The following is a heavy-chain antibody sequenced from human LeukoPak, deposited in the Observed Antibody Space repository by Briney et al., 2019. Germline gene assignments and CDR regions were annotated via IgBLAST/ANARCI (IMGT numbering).Heavy chain of an antibody. D-gene: IGHD6-13*01. V-gene: IGHV1-2*02. CDR2: INPNSGGT. CDR1: GYTFTGYY. J-gene: IGHJ6*03. CDR3: ARGIYGDSSSWTNHSYYYYYYYMDV. Sequence: GASVKVSCKASGYTFTGYYMHWVRQAPGQGLEWMGWINPNSGGTNYAQKFQGRVTMTRDTSISTAYMELSSLRSEDTAVYYCARGIYGDSSSWTNHSYYYYYYYMDVWGKGTTVTISS.